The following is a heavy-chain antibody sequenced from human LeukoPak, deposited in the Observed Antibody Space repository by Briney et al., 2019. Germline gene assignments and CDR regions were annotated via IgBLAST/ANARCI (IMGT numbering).Heavy chain of an antibody. J-gene: IGHJ4*02. D-gene: IGHD3-3*01. V-gene: IGHV3-53*01. CDR3: ARATRSYDFWSGYYFDY. CDR2: IYSGGST. Sequence: GGSLRLSCAASGFTVSSNYMSWVRQAPGNGLEWVSVIYSGGSTYYADSVKGRFTISRDNSKNTLYLQMNSLRAEDTAVYYCARATRSYDFWSGYYFDYWGQGTLVTVSS. CDR1: GFTVSSNY.